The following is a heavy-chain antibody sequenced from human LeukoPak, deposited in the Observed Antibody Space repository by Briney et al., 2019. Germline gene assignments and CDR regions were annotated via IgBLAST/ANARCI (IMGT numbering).Heavy chain of an antibody. V-gene: IGHV3-20*01. D-gene: IGHD1-20*01. CDR2: ITWNGGST. Sequence: GGSLRLSCAASGFTFDNYAMSWVRQAPGKGLEWVSGITWNGGSTGYADSVKGRFTISRANAKNSLFLQTNSLGADDTALDHFARTKWNELSGAFDVWGQGPVVTVPS. J-gene: IGHJ3*01. CDR1: GFTFDNYA. CDR3: ARTKWNELSGAFDV.